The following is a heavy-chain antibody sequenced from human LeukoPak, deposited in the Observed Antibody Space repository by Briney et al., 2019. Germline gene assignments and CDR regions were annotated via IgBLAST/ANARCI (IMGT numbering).Heavy chain of an antibody. Sequence: GGSLRLSCAASGFTFSSYSMNWVRQAPGKGLEWVSSISSSSSYIYYADSVKGRFTISRDNAKNSLYLQMNSLRAEDTAVYYCARDGEATTIRLYYFDYWGQGTLVTVSS. CDR1: GFTFSSYS. V-gene: IGHV3-21*01. CDR3: ARDGEATTIRLYYFDY. CDR2: ISSSSSYI. J-gene: IGHJ4*02. D-gene: IGHD5-24*01.